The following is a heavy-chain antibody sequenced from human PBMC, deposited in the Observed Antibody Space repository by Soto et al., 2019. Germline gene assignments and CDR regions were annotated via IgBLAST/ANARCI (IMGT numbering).Heavy chain of an antibody. V-gene: IGHV3-30*19. D-gene: IGHD1-20*01. CDR2: ISYDGSNK. J-gene: IGHJ4*02. CDR3: ARDNWNDFIYDY. CDR1: GFTFTSYG. Sequence: GGSLRLSCAASGFTFTSYGMHWVRQAPGQGLEWVAVISYDGSNKYYADSVKGRFTISRDNSKNTLYLQMNSLRAEDTAVYYCARDNWNDFIYDYWGQGTLVTVSS.